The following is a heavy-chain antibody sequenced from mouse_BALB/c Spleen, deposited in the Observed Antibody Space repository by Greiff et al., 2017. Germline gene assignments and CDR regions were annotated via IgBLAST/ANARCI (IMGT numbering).Heavy chain of an antibody. J-gene: IGHJ2*01. V-gene: IGHV5-6-5*01. D-gene: IGHD1-1*01. CDR2: ISSGGST. CDR3: ARAGITTDYFDY. CDR1: GFTFSSYA. Sequence: EVQLVESGGGLVKPGGSLKLSCAASGFTFSSYAMSWVRQTPEKRLEWVASISSGGSTYYPDSVKGRFTISRDNARNILYLQMSSLRSEDTAMYYCARAGITTDYFDYWGQGTTLTVSS.